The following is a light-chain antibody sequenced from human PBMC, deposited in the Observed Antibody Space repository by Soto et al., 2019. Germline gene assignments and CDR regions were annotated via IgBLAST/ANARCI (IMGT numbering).Light chain of an antibody. CDR1: QSVGNS. Sequence: IVLTQSPATLSLSPGERATLSCRASQSVGNSLAWYQERPGQAPRLLIYGASSRATGIPDRFSGTVSGTDFTLTISRLEPEDFAVYYCQQYGSSPITFGQGTRLEIK. CDR3: QQYGSSPIT. CDR2: GAS. J-gene: IGKJ5*01. V-gene: IGKV3-20*01.